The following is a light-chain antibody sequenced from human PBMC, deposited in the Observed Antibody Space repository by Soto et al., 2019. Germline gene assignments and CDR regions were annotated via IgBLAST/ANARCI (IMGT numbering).Light chain of an antibody. CDR3: QQYGSSLIT. CDR1: QSVSSN. V-gene: IGKV3-15*01. CDR2: GAF. Sequence: EIVMTQSPVTLSVSPWERATLSCRASQSVSSNLAWYQQKPDQAPSLLIYGAFTRATGIPARFSGTGSGTEFTLTISSLQSEDFAVYYCQQYGSSLITFGQGTRLEIK. J-gene: IGKJ5*01.